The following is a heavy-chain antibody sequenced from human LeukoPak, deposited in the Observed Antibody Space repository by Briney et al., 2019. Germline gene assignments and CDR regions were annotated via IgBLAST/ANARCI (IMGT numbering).Heavy chain of an antibody. CDR3: ARVDTRKGFDP. Sequence: GVSVKVSCKASGYTFTSYGISWVRQAPGQGLEWMGWISAYNGNTNYAQRLQGRVTMTTDTSTSTAYMGLRSLRSDDTAVYYCARVDTRKGFDPWGQGTLVTVSS. V-gene: IGHV1-18*01. J-gene: IGHJ5*02. CDR2: ISAYNGNT. CDR1: GYTFTSYG. D-gene: IGHD1-14*01.